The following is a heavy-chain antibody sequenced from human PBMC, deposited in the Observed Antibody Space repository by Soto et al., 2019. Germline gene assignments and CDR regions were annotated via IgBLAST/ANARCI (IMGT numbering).Heavy chain of an antibody. V-gene: IGHV1-69*13. CDR1: GGTFSSYA. CDR3: ARDEMATPRNGMDV. CDR2: IIPIFGTA. Sequence: ASVKVSCKASGGTFSSYAISWVRQAPGQGLEWMGGIIPIFGTANYAQKFQGRVTITADESTSTAYMELSSLRSEDTAVYYCARDEMATPRNGMDVWGQGTTVTVS. D-gene: IGHD5-12*01. J-gene: IGHJ6*02.